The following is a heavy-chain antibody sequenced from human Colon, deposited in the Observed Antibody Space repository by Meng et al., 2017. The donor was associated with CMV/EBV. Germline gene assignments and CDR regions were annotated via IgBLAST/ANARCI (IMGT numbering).Heavy chain of an antibody. CDR1: GRPFNHNA. CDR2: IIPIFGTP. D-gene: IGHD2-2*01. CDR3: ARSPLPAALNWFDP. J-gene: IGHJ5*02. V-gene: IGHV1-69*01. Sequence: SGRPFNHNACSLVRQAPVLGLEWMGGIIPIFGTPKYAQEFQGRVTITADESTSTTYMELNSLTSDDTAVYYCARSPLPAALNWFDPWGQGTLVTVSS.